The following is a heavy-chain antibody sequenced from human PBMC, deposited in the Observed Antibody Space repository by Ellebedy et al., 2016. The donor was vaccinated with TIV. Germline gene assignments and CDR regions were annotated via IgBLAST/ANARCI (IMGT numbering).Heavy chain of an antibody. CDR1: GFTFSSYS. J-gene: IGHJ4*02. CDR2: ISSSSSYI. Sequence: PGGSLRLSCAASGFTFSSYSMNWVRQAPGKGLEWVSSISSSSSYIYYADSVKGRFTISRDNAKNSLYLQMNSLRGEDTAVYYCAREGGSYTHYFDYWGQGALVTVSS. V-gene: IGHV3-21*04. D-gene: IGHD1-26*01. CDR3: AREGGSYTHYFDY.